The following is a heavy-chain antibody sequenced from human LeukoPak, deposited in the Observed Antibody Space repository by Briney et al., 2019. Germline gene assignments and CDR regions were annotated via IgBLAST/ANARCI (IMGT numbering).Heavy chain of an antibody. CDR2: ISYDGSNK. Sequence: GGSLRLSCAASGFTFSSYGMHWVRQAPGKGLEWVAVISYDGSNKYYADSVKGRFTISRDNSKNTLYLQMNSLRAEDTAVYYCARAGGIAVRHAFDIWGQGTMVTVSS. CDR3: ARAGGIAVRHAFDI. J-gene: IGHJ3*02. V-gene: IGHV3-30*03. CDR1: GFTFSSYG. D-gene: IGHD6-19*01.